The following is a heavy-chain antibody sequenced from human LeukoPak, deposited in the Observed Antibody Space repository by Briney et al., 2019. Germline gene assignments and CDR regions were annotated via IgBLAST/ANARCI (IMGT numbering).Heavy chain of an antibody. Sequence: GGSLRLSCAASGFTFSSAWMHWVRQAPGTGLVWVSRITDDATTTYADAVRGRFTISRDNAKNILYLQMNSLRAEDTAVYYCVRDRVGPDYWGQGTLLTVSS. CDR2: ITDDATT. V-gene: IGHV3-74*03. D-gene: IGHD1-26*01. CDR3: VRDRVGPDY. J-gene: IGHJ4*02. CDR1: GFTFSSAW.